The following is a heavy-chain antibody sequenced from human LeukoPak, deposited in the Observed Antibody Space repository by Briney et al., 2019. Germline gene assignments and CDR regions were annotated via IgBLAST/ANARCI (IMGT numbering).Heavy chain of an antibody. CDR1: GGSISSYY. D-gene: IGHD4-17*01. J-gene: IGHJ5*02. CDR2: IYTSGST. V-gene: IGHV4-4*07. Sequence: NSSETLSLTCTVSGGSISSYYWSWIRQPAGKGLEWIGRIYTSGSTNYNPSLKSRVTMPVDTSKNQFSLKLSSVTAADTAVYYCARDLYGDYVEINWFDPWGQGTLVTVSS. CDR3: ARDLYGDYVEINWFDP.